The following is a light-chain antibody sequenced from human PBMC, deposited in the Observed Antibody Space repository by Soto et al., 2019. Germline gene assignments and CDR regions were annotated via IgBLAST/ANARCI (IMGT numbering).Light chain of an antibody. Sequence: DIQMTQSPSSLSASVGDRVIITCRASQSISSYVNWYQQKPGKAPKVLIYDASSLQSGVPSRFSGSGSGTDFSLTISTLQPEDSATYYCQQSYSTPYTFGQGTKVEIK. CDR3: QQSYSTPYT. CDR2: DAS. V-gene: IGKV1-39*01. J-gene: IGKJ2*01. CDR1: QSISSY.